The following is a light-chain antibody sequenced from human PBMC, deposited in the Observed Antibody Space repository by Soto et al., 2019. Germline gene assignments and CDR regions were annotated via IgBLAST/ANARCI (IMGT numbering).Light chain of an antibody. J-gene: IGKJ4*01. CDR1: ESISSN. Sequence: EIVMTQSPATLSVSPGERATLSCRSSESISSNLIWYQQKFGQAPRLVIYGASTRATGIPARFSGSGYGTEFTLTLSSLQSEDFAVYYCQQDYSWPLTFGGGTKVEIK. CDR2: GAS. V-gene: IGKV3-15*01. CDR3: QQDYSWPLT.